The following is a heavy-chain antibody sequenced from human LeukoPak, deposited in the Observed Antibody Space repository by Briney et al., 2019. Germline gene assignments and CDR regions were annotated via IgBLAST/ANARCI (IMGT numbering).Heavy chain of an antibody. CDR1: GASIGSSGYY. J-gene: IGHJ4*02. CDR3: VRHATVTTFTFAY. CDR2: IYYSGNT. V-gene: IGHV4-39*01. D-gene: IGHD1/OR15-1a*01. Sequence: PSETLSLTCTVSGASIGSSGYYWGWIRQPPRKGLEWIGSIYYSGNTYYNPSLKSRVTISVDTSKSQFSPKLNSVTAEDTAMYYCVRHATVTTFTFAYWGQGTLATVSS.